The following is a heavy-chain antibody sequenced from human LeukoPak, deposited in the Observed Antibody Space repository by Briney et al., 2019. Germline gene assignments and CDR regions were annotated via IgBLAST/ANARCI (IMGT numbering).Heavy chain of an antibody. CDR3: AKDRATTVTPALFDY. V-gene: IGHV3-30*02. CDR1: GFTFSSYG. CDR2: IRYDGSNK. Sequence: GGSLRLSCAASGFTFSSYGMHWVRQAPGKGLEWVAFIRYDGSNKYYADSVKGRFTISRDNSKNTLYLQMNSLGAEDTAVYYCAKDRATTVTPALFDYWGQGTLVTVSS. J-gene: IGHJ4*02. D-gene: IGHD4-17*01.